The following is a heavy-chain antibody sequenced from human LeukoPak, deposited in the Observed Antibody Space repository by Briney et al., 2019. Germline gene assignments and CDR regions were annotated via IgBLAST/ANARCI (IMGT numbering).Heavy chain of an antibody. CDR2: ISGSGGST. CDR3: AKRGRYSGYDPKIASFDY. J-gene: IGHJ4*02. Sequence: PGGSLRLSCAASGFTFSSYAMSWVRQAPGKGLEWVSAISGSGGSTYYADSVKGRFTISRDNSKNTLYLQMNSLRAEDTAVYYCAKRGRYSGYDPKIASFDYWGQGTLVTVSS. V-gene: IGHV3-23*01. D-gene: IGHD5-12*01. CDR1: GFTFSSYA.